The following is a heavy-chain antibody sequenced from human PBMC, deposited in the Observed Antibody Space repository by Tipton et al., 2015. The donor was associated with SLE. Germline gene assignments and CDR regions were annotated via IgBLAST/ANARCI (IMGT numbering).Heavy chain of an antibody. V-gene: IGHV3-53*04. Sequence: SLRLSCAASGFTVSSNYMSWVRQAPGKGLEWVSVIYAGGSTFYADSVKGRFTISRHSSKNTLYLQMNSLRPEDTAVYYCARESGVTIFRVAHMDVWGKGTTVTVSS. CDR2: IYAGGST. J-gene: IGHJ6*03. D-gene: IGHD3-3*01. CDR1: GFTVSSNY. CDR3: ARESGVTIFRVAHMDV.